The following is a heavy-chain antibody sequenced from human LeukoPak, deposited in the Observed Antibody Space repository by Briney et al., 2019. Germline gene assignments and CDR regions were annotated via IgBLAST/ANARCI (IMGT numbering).Heavy chain of an antibody. Sequence: PSETLSLTCTVSGDSITNYFWSWIRQPPGKGLEWIGYIYYTGNTNYKPSLKSRVTMSVDTSTNQYSIRLRSGAAADTAVYYCARGRVAYSAYYFDYWGRGTLVTVSS. CDR1: GDSITNYF. J-gene: IGHJ4*02. CDR2: IYYTGNT. D-gene: IGHD2-15*01. CDR3: ARGRVAYSAYYFDY. V-gene: IGHV4-59*01.